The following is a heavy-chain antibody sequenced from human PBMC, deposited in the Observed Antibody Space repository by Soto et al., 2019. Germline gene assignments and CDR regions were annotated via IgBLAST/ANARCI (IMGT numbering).Heavy chain of an antibody. CDR2: IKPDGGAT. D-gene: IGHD3-16*01. CDR1: DFTFRNSW. Sequence: GALRLSCATSDFTFRNSWINWVRQAPGKGLEWVANIKPDGGATNYVDSVKGRFTISRDNVRNSASLQMNSLRVEDTAVYFCFGGNGGPQWGQGTLVTVSS. J-gene: IGHJ4*02. CDR3: FGGNGGPQ. V-gene: IGHV3-7*03.